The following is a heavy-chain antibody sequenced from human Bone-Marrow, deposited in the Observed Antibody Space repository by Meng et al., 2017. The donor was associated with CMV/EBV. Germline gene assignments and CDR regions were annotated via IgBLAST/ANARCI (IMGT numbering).Heavy chain of an antibody. CDR3: ARDDPLDHRSDY. CDR2: INPSGGST. V-gene: IGHV1-46*01. Sequence: GESLKISCAASGFTFSGSAMHWVRQAPGQGLEWMGIINPSGGSTSYAQKFQGRVTMTRDTSTSTVYMELSSLRSEDTAVYYCARDDPLDHRSDYWGQGTLVTVSS. J-gene: IGHJ4*02. CDR1: GFTFSGSA.